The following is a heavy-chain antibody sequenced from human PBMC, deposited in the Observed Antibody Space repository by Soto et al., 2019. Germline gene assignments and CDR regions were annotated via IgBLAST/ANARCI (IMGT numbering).Heavy chain of an antibody. D-gene: IGHD2-15*01. V-gene: IGHV1-69*06. Sequence: QVQLVQSGAEVRKPGSSVKGSCKASGGTFSDYAINWVRQAPGQGLEWMGGIIPVLGTAHYAQRFQGRVTITADKSTSTSYVELSSLRSEDTSFYYCWIGYCIGGSCQSETFDIWGQGTMVTVAS. CDR3: WIGYCIGGSCQSETFDI. CDR1: GGTFSDYA. J-gene: IGHJ3*02. CDR2: IIPVLGTA.